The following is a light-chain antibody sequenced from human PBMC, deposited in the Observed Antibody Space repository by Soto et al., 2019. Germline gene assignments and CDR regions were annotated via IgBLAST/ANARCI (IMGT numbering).Light chain of an antibody. CDR2: DAS. V-gene: IGKV1-5*01. CDR1: QSVRSW. J-gene: IGKJ4*01. Sequence: DIEMTQSPSTLSASVGDIVTIAGRASQSVRSWLAWYQQKPGRAPKFLIYDASSLESGVPSRFSGSGSGTEFTLTISNLQPDDFATYYCQQYDNYPLTFGGGTKVDIK. CDR3: QQYDNYPLT.